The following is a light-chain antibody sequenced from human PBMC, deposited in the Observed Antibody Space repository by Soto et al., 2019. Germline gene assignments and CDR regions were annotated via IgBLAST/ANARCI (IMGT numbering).Light chain of an antibody. Sequence: QSALTQPASVSGSPGQSITISCTGTSSDVGGYNYVSWYQQHPGKAPKLMIYDVSNRPSGVSNRFSGSKSGNTASLSITGLPAEDEPDNYCSSYTSRSALDVVFGGGTKVTVL. J-gene: IGLJ2*01. CDR3: SSYTSRSALDVV. CDR1: SSDVGGYNY. V-gene: IGLV2-14*01. CDR2: DVS.